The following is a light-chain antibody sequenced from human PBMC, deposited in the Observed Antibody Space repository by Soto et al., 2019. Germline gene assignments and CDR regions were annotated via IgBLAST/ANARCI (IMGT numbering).Light chain of an antibody. Sequence: QSALTQPPSVSGAPGQRVTISCTGSSSNIGAGYDVHWYQQLPGTAPKLLIYGNSNRPSGVPDRFSGSKSGTSASLAITGLQAEDEDDYYCQSYDSSLSGAFVVFGGGTQLTVL. CDR2: GNS. CDR1: SSNIGAGYD. J-gene: IGLJ2*01. CDR3: QSYDSSLSGAFVV. V-gene: IGLV1-40*01.